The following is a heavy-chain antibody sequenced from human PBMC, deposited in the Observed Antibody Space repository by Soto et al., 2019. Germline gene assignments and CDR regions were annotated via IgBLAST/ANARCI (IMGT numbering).Heavy chain of an antibody. J-gene: IGHJ6*03. V-gene: IGHV1-46*01. D-gene: IGHD1-1*01. Sequence: ASVKVSCKASGYFFASYSMHWVRQAPGQGLEWMGMINPSVGNTSYAQKFQGRVTMTRNTSISTAYMELSSLRSEDTAVYYCARGLVEPSDFSDYYYMDVWGKGTTVTVSS. CDR2: INPSVGNT. CDR1: GYFFASYS. CDR3: ARGLVEPSDFSDYYYMDV.